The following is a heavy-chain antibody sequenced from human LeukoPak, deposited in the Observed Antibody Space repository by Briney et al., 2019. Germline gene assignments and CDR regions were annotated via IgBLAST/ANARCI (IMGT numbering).Heavy chain of an antibody. CDR2: IIPIFGTA. J-gene: IGHJ5*02. V-gene: IGHV1-69*13. D-gene: IGHD2-2*01. Sequence: SVKVSCKASGYTFTSYGISWVRQAPGQGLEWMGGIIPIFGTANYARKFQDRVTITADESTSTAYMELSSLRSEDTAVYYCARDVRHRYCSSSSCYWGWLDPWGQGTLVTVSS. CDR3: ARDVRHRYCSSSSCYWGWLDP. CDR1: GYTFTSYG.